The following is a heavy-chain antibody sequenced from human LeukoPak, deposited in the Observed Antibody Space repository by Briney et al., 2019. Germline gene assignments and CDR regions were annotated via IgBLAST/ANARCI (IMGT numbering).Heavy chain of an antibody. CDR2: IIPIFGTA. J-gene: IGHJ5*02. V-gene: IGHV1-69*13. D-gene: IGHD2-2*01. Sequence: SVKVSCKASGYTFTSYGISWVRQAPGQGLEWMGGIIPIFGTANYARKFQDRVTITADESTSTAYMELSSLRSEDTAVYYCARDVRHRYCSSSSCYWGWLDPWGQGTLVTVSS. CDR3: ARDVRHRYCSSSSCYWGWLDP. CDR1: GYTFTSYG.